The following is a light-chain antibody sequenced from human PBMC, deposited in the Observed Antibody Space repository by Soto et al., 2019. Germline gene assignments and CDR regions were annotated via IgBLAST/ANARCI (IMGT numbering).Light chain of an antibody. V-gene: IGLV2-14*01. Sequence: QSALTQPASVSGSPGQSITISCTGTSSDVGGYNYVSWYQQHPGKAPKLMIYDVSNRPSGVSNRFSGSKSGNTASLTISGLQEEDEADYYCSSYTRSSTVVFGGGTKLTVL. CDR2: DVS. CDR3: SSYTRSSTVV. J-gene: IGLJ2*01. CDR1: SSDVGGYNY.